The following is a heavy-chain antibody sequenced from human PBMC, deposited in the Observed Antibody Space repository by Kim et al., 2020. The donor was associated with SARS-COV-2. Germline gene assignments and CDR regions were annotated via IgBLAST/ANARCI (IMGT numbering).Heavy chain of an antibody. Sequence: YYADSVKGRFTISKDNSKNTLYLQMNSLRAEDTAVYYCAKDTRVSDGIDYWGQGTLVTVSS. J-gene: IGHJ4*02. CDR3: AKDTRVSDGIDY. V-gene: IGHV3-23*01.